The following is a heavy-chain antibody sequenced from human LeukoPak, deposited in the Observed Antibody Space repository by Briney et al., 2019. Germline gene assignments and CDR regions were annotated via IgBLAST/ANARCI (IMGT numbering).Heavy chain of an antibody. CDR3: AGLTFGGVINY. D-gene: IGHD3-16*01. CDR2: INHSGST. CDR1: GGSFSGYY. J-gene: IGHJ4*02. Sequence: SETLSLTWAVYGGSFSGYYRSWMRQPPGEGLEWIGEINHSGSTNYNPSLKSRVTISVDTSKNQFSLKLSSVTAADTAVYYCAGLTFGGVINYWGQGTLVTVSS. V-gene: IGHV4-34*01.